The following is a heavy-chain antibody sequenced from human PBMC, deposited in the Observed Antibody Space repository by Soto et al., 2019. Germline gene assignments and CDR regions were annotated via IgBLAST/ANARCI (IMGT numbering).Heavy chain of an antibody. Sequence: GGSLRLSCAASGFTFSNYGMSWVRQAPGKGLEWVSVISDGGGSTFYADSVKGRFTISRDNSKNTLYLQMNSLRAEDTAVYYCARVVGGWLQPFDYWGQGTLVTVSS. CDR3: ARVVGGWLQPFDY. D-gene: IGHD5-12*01. V-gene: IGHV3-23*01. J-gene: IGHJ4*02. CDR1: GFTFSNYG. CDR2: ISDGGGST.